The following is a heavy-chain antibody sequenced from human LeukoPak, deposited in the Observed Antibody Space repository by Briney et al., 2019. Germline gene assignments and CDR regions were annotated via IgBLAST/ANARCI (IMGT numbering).Heavy chain of an antibody. CDR1: GGSFSGYY. Sequence: SETLSLTCAVYGGSFSGYYWSWIRQPPGKGLEWIGEINHSGSTNYNPSLKSRVTISVDTSKNQFSLKLSSVTAADTAVYYCARGREVVTYFDYWGQGTLVTVSS. CDR3: ARGREVVTYFDY. CDR2: INHSGST. D-gene: IGHD4-23*01. V-gene: IGHV4-34*01. J-gene: IGHJ4*02.